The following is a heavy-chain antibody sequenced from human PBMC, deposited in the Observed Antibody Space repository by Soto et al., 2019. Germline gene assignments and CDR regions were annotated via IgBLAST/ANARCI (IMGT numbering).Heavy chain of an antibody. Sequence: QVQLVQSGAEVKKPGSSVKVSCKASGGTFSSYAISWVRQAPGQGLEWMGGIIPIFGTANYAQKFQGRVTITAAESTSTAYMELSSLRSEDTAVYYCASQGSSSWYSRPYNFDYWGQGTLVTVSS. CDR3: ASQGSSSWYSRPYNFDY. J-gene: IGHJ4*02. D-gene: IGHD6-13*01. V-gene: IGHV1-69*01. CDR2: IIPIFGTA. CDR1: GGTFSSYA.